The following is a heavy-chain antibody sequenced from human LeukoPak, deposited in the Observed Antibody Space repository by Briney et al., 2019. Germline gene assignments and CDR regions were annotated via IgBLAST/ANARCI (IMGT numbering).Heavy chain of an antibody. D-gene: IGHD1-1*01. Sequence: GGSLRLSCAASGFTLSDYWMSWVRQAPGKGLEWVANMNEDGSDKNYVDSVKGRFTISRDDAKNSLHLQMNSLRAEDTAVYYCARESTEERPGCWGQGTLVTVSS. CDR1: GFTLSDYW. CDR2: MNEDGSDK. J-gene: IGHJ4*02. V-gene: IGHV3-7*01. CDR3: ARESTEERPGC.